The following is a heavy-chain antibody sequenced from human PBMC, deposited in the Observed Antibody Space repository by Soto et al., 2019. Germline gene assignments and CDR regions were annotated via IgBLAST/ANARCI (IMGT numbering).Heavy chain of an antibody. V-gene: IGHV3-23*01. CDR1: GFIFSNYA. J-gene: IGHJ4*02. CDR2: VTSRGDTT. Sequence: EVQLLQSGGGLVQPGGSLRLSCAASGFIFSNYAMNWVRQAPGRGLEWVSIVTSRGDTTYYADSVKGRFTISSDNSKNTLIMQVNSLTAADPAVYYCAKDSLGGGLDYWGQGTLVSVSS. CDR3: AKDSLGGGLDY. D-gene: IGHD3-16*01.